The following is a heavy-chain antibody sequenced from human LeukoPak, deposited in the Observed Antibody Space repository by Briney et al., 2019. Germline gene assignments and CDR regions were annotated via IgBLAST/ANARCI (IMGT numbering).Heavy chain of an antibody. CDR3: VLGYYYDSSGYY. CDR1: GYTFTSYG. Sequence: ASVKVSCKASGYTFTSYGISWVRQAPGQGLEWMGWISAYNGITNYAQKLQGRVTMTTDTSTSTAYMELRSLRSDDTAVYYCVLGYYYDSSGYYWGQGTLVTVSS. D-gene: IGHD3-22*01. J-gene: IGHJ4*02. CDR2: ISAYNGIT. V-gene: IGHV1-18*01.